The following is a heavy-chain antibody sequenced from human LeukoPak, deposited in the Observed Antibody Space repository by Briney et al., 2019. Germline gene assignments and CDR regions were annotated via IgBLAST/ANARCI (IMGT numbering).Heavy chain of an antibody. CDR1: GGSISSSNW. CDR3: ARAQPYYDRGGYYYDL. Sequence: PSETLSLTCAVSGGSISSSNWWSWVRQPPGKGLEWIGEIYHSGSTYYNPSLKSRVTISVDTSKNQFSLKLSSVTAADTAVYYCARAQPYYDRGGYYYDLWGRGTLLIVSS. D-gene: IGHD3-22*01. J-gene: IGHJ2*01. CDR2: IYHSGST. V-gene: IGHV4-4*02.